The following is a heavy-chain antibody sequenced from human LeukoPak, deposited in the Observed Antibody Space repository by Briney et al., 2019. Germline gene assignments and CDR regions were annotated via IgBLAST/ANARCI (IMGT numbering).Heavy chain of an antibody. CDR1: GFTFSDYY. Sequence: GGSLRLSCAASGFTFSDYYMSWIRQAPGKGLEWVSYISSSGSTIYYADSVKGRFTISRDNSKNTLYLQMNSLRAEDTAVYYCAKARGSGSYSYYFDYWGQGTLVTVSS. CDR3: AKARGSGSYSYYFDY. V-gene: IGHV3-11*04. CDR2: ISSSGSTI. J-gene: IGHJ4*02. D-gene: IGHD3-10*01.